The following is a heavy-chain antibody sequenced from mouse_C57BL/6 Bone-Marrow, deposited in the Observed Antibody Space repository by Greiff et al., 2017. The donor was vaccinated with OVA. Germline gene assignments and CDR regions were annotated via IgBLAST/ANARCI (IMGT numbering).Heavy chain of an antibody. V-gene: IGHV5-4*01. CDR1: GFTFSSYA. J-gene: IGHJ4*01. CDR3: ARDRGWAPRMDY. CDR2: ISDGGSYT. D-gene: IGHD2-3*01. Sequence: EVKLVESGGGLVKPGGSLKLSCAASGFTFSSYAMSWVRQTPEKRLEWVATISDGGSYTYYPDNVKGRFTISRDNAKNNLYLQMIHLKSEDTAMYYCARDRGWAPRMDYWGQGTSVTVSS.